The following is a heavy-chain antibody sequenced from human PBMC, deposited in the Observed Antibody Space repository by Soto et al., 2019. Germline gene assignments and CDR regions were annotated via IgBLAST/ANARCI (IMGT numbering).Heavy chain of an antibody. D-gene: IGHD1-7*01. CDR1: VFTFSDYY. CDR3: ARVALFGSITGTQREPDAFDI. Sequence: VGSLRLSCASSVFTFSDYYMSCIRHSPGKWLEWVSYISSSGSTIYYADSVKGRFTISRDNAKNSLYLQMNSLRAEDTAVYYCARVALFGSITGTQREPDAFDIWGQGTMVTGSS. CDR2: ISSSGSTI. J-gene: IGHJ3*02. V-gene: IGHV3-11*01.